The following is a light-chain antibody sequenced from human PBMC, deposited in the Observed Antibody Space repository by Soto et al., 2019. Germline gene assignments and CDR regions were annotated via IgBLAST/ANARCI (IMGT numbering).Light chain of an antibody. J-gene: IGKJ1*01. Sequence: DIQMTQSPSSLSASVGDRVTITCRASQSISSYLNWYQQRPGKAPNLLIYDATRLHSGVPPRFSGSGYGTDFTLTLTSLQLEDFATYYCQQSDFSPRTFGQGTKVEIK. CDR2: DAT. CDR1: QSISSY. V-gene: IGKV1-39*01. CDR3: QQSDFSPRT.